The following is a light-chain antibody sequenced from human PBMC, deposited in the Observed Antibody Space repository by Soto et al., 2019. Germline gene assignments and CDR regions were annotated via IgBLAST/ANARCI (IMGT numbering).Light chain of an antibody. CDR3: QQYKNLPT. CDR1: QNINNY. Sequence: DIQMTQSPSSLSASVLDIVAIACQASQNINNYLHWYQQKPVRAPKLLIYDASNLEAGVPSRFRGSGSGTDFTFTISRQQPEDIATYYCQQYKNLPTFGQGTRLEIK. V-gene: IGKV1-33*01. CDR2: DAS. J-gene: IGKJ5*01.